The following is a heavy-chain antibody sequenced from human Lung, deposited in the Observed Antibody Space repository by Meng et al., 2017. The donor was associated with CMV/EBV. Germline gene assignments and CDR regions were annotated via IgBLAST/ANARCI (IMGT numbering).Heavy chain of an antibody. CDR2: ISAYNGET. CDR1: HYSSRSYT. V-gene: IGHV1-18*04. CDR3: ARERWYYGSGNYHPFDY. J-gene: IGHJ4*02. D-gene: IGHD3-10*01. Sequence: QGQRGAAGTEVKKPGASVKVSCKASHYSSRSYTINWVRKAPGQGLEWMGRISAYNGETRYAQKFQGRVTFSTDSSTDTAYMELRSLRSDDTAIYYCARERWYYGSGNYHPFDYWGQGTLVTVSS.